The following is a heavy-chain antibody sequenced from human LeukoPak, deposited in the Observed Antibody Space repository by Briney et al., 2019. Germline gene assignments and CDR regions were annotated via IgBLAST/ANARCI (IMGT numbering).Heavy chain of an antibody. V-gene: IGHV3-74*03. CDR3: AGRRRDGNNYSDY. CDR2: IKSDGSGI. J-gene: IGHJ4*02. Sequence: GGSLRLSCGAPGFTFSSYWMYWVRQAPGKGLVWVSRIKSDGSGITYADSVKGRFTVSRDNAKNTLYLQMNSLRAEDTAVYYCAGRRRDGNNYSDYWGQGTLVTVSS. D-gene: IGHD5-24*01. CDR1: GFTFSSYW.